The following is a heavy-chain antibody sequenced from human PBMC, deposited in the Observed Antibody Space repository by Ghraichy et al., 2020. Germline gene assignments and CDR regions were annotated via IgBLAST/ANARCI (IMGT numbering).Heavy chain of an antibody. V-gene: IGHV4-39*01. Sequence: SETLSLTCTVSGGSISSNDDYWGWIRQPPGKGLEWIGSIFYNGNVYYNPSLKSRVTISVDTSKNPFSLKLSSVTAADTAVYYCARHHWRGNDAFDIWGQGTLVTVSS. CDR1: GGSISSNDDY. CDR3: ARHHWRGNDAFDI. D-gene: IGHD3-16*01. J-gene: IGHJ3*02. CDR2: IFYNGNV.